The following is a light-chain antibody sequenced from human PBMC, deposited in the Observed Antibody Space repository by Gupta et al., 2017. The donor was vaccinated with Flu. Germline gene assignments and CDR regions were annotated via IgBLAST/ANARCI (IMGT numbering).Light chain of an antibody. CDR2: KAS. CDR1: QSISSR. V-gene: IGKV1-5*03. J-gene: IGKJ1*01. CDR3: QQYDTYWT. Sequence: DIQMTQSPSTLSATVGDRVTITCRASQSISSRLTWYQQKPGKAPKLLIYKASTLESGVPSRFSGSGSGIEFTLTISSLQPDDFATYYCQQYDTYWTFGQGTKVDIK.